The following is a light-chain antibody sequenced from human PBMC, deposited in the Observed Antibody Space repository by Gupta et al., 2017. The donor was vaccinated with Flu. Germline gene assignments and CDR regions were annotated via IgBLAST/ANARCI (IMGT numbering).Light chain of an antibody. J-gene: IGLJ3*02. CDR3: HSYDSGLRGWV. CDR2: ATT. V-gene: IGLV1-40*01. Sequence: QSALTQPPSVSCAPGQKATISCTGGSSNIGAGYDVHWYQQFPGTTPKLLMYATTDRPSGVPDRFSGSKSGTSASLAITGLQAEDEADYYCHSYDSGLRGWVFGGGTKLTVL. CDR1: SSNIGAGYD.